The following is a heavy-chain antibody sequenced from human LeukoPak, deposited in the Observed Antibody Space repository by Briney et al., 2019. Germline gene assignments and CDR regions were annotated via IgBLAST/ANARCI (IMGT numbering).Heavy chain of an antibody. CDR3: ARGGYYGSGNDFRFDP. CDR2: IHYTGST. D-gene: IGHD3-10*01. Sequence: SETLSLTCTVSGDSINSGSYYWSWIRQSPGKGLECIGYIHYTGSTNYNPSLKSRVTISVETSKNQFSLKLKSVTAADTAVYYCARGGYYGSGNDFRFDPWGQGTLVTVSS. V-gene: IGHV4-61*01. CDR1: GDSINSGSYY. J-gene: IGHJ5*02.